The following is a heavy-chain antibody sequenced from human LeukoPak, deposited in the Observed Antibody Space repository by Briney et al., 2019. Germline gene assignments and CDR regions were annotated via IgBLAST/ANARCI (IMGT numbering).Heavy chain of an antibody. D-gene: IGHD3-22*01. Sequence: GGSLRLSCAASGFTVSSNYMSWVRQAPGKGLEWVSVIYSGGSTYYADSVKGRFTISRDNSKNTLYLQMNSLRAEDTAVYYCAKGQWLLPEYFQHWGQGTLVTVSS. V-gene: IGHV3-53*01. CDR2: IYSGGST. CDR3: AKGQWLLPEYFQH. J-gene: IGHJ1*01. CDR1: GFTVSSNY.